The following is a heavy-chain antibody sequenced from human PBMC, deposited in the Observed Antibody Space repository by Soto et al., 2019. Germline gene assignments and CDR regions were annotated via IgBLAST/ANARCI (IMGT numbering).Heavy chain of an antibody. J-gene: IGHJ6*02. CDR2: IYPGDSDT. CDR3: ARHACSSTSCYPYPSYYYYGMDV. D-gene: IGHD2-2*01. Sequence: LEWMGIIYPGDSDTRYSPSFQGQVTISADKSISTAYLQWSSLKASDTAMYYCARHACSSTSCYPYPSYYYYGMDVWGQGTTVTVSS. V-gene: IGHV5-51*01.